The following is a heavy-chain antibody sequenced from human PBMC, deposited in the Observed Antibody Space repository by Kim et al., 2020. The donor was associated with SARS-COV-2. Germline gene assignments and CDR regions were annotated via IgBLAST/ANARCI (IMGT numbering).Heavy chain of an antibody. D-gene: IGHD2-15*01. Sequence: GGSLRLSCAASGFTFRNYGMSWVRQAPGKGLVWVSAIGGSGANTYYADSVKGRFTISRDNSENTLYLQMSSLRVDDTGVYYCAKEYLYDNKWYEYVQEWGQGTLVTVSS. CDR2: IGGSGANT. V-gene: IGHV3-23*01. CDR3: AKEYLYDNKWYEYVQE. CDR1: GFTFRNYG. J-gene: IGHJ1*01.